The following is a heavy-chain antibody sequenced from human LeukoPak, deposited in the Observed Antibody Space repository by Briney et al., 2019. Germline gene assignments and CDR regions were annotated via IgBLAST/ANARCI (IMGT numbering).Heavy chain of an antibody. CDR3: ARRRFRYGAPGY. D-gene: IGHD4-17*01. Sequence: SETLSLTCTVSGGSISSYYWSWIRQPPGKGLEWIGEINHSGSTNYNPSLKSRVTISVDTSKNQFSLKLSSVTAADTAAYYCARRRFRYGAPGYWGQGTLVTVSS. V-gene: IGHV4-34*01. CDR2: INHSGST. CDR1: GGSISSYY. J-gene: IGHJ4*02.